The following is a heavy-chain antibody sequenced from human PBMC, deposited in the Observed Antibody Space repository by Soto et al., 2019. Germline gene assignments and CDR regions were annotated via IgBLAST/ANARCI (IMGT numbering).Heavy chain of an antibody. CDR2: ISPYNGNT. D-gene: IGHD2-8*01. Sequence: QIQLVQSGAEVKKPGASVKVSCRASGYIFTNYGVGWVRQAPGQGLEWMGWISPYNGNTNYAQNLQGRVTLTTDTSTSTACMELRSLRSDDTAVYYCARGDCSNGVCYVNYYYGMDVWGQGTTVTVSS. CDR1: GYIFTNYG. CDR3: ARGDCSNGVCYVNYYYGMDV. V-gene: IGHV1-18*01. J-gene: IGHJ6*02.